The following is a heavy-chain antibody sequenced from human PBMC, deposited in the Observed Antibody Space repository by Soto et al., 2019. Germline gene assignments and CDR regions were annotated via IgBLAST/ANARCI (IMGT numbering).Heavy chain of an antibody. D-gene: IGHD3-22*01. CDR3: ARDQSSRYYYDSSGT. V-gene: IGHV1-18*01. J-gene: IGHJ5*02. Sequence: ASVKVSCKASGYTFTRSGISWVRQAPGQGLEWMGWISTYNGDTNYAQTLQGRVTMTTDTSTSTAYMELRSLRSDDTAVYYCARDQSSRYYYDSSGTWGQGTLVTVSS. CDR2: ISTYNGDT. CDR1: GYTFTRSG.